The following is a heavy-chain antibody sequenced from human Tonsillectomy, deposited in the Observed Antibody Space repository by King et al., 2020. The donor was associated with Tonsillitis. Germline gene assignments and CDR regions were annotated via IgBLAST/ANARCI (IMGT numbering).Heavy chain of an antibody. Sequence: QLVQSGAEVKKPGASVKVSCKASGYTFTNYYILWVRQAPGQGLEWMGIINPNGGRTTYAQNFQGRVTMTSDTSTSTVHMELSSLRSDDTAIYYCARIRELTLFDPWGQGTLVIVSS. V-gene: IGHV1-46*03. CDR1: GYTFTNYY. CDR2: INPNGGRT. D-gene: IGHD1-7*01. CDR3: ARIRELTLFDP. J-gene: IGHJ5*02.